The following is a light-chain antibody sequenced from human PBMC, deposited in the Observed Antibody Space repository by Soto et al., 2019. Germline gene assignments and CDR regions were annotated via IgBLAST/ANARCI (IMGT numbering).Light chain of an antibody. CDR3: SSYTSTNTPYA. Sequence: QSVLTQPASVSGSPGQSITISCTGTSSDVGGYNYVSWYQQHPGKAPKLMIYEVSNRPSGVSSRFSGSKSGNTASLTISGLQADDEAYYYCSSYTSTNTPYAFGTGTKVTVL. CDR1: SSDVGGYNY. V-gene: IGLV2-14*01. J-gene: IGLJ1*01. CDR2: EVS.